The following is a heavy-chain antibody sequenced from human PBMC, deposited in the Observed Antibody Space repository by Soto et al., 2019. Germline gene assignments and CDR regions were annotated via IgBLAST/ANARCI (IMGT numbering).Heavy chain of an antibody. V-gene: IGHV5-51*01. CDR1: GYAFSSYW. D-gene: IGHD2-8*02. CDR3: ARGYCTATICDPWFDP. Sequence: GESLKISCQGSGYAFSSYWIAWVRQMPGKGLEWMGIIYPGDSDTRYSPSFQGQVTISVDKSITTAYLQWSSLKASDTAMYYCARGYCTATICDPWFDPWGQGTLVTV. J-gene: IGHJ5*02. CDR2: IYPGDSDT.